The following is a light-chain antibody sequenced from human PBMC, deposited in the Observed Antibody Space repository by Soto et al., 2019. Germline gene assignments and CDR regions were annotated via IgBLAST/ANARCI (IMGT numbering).Light chain of an antibody. CDR3: QQYNNWRRR. CDR1: QSVSSY. V-gene: IGKV3-15*01. J-gene: IGKJ5*01. Sequence: EVLMRKSQATPNVSAGESVAPGFRASQSVSSYLAWYQQKPGQAPRLIIYGASTRATGIPARFSGSGSGTEFTRTRSSLKSEDVAVYYCQQYNNWRRRFGLGTRLEIK. CDR2: GAS.